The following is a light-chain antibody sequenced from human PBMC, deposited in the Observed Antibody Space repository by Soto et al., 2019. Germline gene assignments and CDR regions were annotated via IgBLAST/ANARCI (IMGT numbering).Light chain of an antibody. J-gene: IGKJ2*01. CDR3: QQYGTSPYT. V-gene: IGKV3-20*01. CDR2: GAS. Sequence: EIVLTQSPGTLSLSPGERATLSCRASQSVSSGYLAWYQQKPGQAPRLLIYGASSRAPGIPDRFSGSGSGTASTLTIRRLEPEEFAMYYCQQYGTSPYTFGQGTTLELK. CDR1: QSVSSGY.